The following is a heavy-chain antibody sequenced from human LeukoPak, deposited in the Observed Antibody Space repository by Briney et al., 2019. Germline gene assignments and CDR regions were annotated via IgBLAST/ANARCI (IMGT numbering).Heavy chain of an antibody. CDR2: ISAYNGNT. Sequence: ASVKVSCKASGYTFTSYGISWVRQAPGQGLEWMGWISAYNGNTNYAQKLQGRVTMTTDTSTSTAYMELRSLRSDDTAVYYCARDYHGSGSLTTFDYWGQGTLVIVSS. CDR1: GYTFTSYG. J-gene: IGHJ4*02. D-gene: IGHD3-10*01. CDR3: ARDYHGSGSLTTFDY. V-gene: IGHV1-18*01.